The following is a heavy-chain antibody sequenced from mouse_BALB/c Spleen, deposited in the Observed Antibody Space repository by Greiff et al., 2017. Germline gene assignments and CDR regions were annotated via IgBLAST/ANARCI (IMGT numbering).Heavy chain of an antibody. CDR2: ISSGSSTI. Sequence: EVQLVESGGGLVQPGGSRKLSCAASGFTFSSFGMHWVRQAPEKGLEWVAYISSGSSTIYYADTVKGRFTISRDNPKNTLFLQMTSLRSEDTAMYYCVRRGMMFSYYAMDYWGQGTPVTVSP. D-gene: IGHD2-3*01. CDR3: VRRGMMFSYYAMDY. V-gene: IGHV5-17*02. CDR1: GFTFSSFG. J-gene: IGHJ4*01.